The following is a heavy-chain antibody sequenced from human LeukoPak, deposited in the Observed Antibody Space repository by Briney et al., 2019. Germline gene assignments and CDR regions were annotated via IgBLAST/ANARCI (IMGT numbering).Heavy chain of an antibody. V-gene: IGHV3-30-3*01. D-gene: IGHD6-19*01. CDR1: GFTFSNAW. J-gene: IGHJ4*02. CDR3: ARATAVAGPGDY. CDR2: ISYDGSNK. Sequence: PGGSLRLSCAASGFTFSNAWMSWVRQAPGKGLEWVAVISYDGSNKYYADSVKGRFTISRDNSKNTLYLQMNSLRAGDTAVYYCARATAVAGPGDYWGQGTLVTVSS.